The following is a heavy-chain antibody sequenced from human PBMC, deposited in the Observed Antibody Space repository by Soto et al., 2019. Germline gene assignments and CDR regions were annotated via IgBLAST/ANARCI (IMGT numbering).Heavy chain of an antibody. CDR3: ARVRGYFDY. V-gene: IGHV4-30-2*05. J-gene: IGHJ4*02. Sequence: TLSLTCAVSGGSISSGGYSWSWIRQPPGKGLEWIGYIYHSGSMYYNPSLKSRVTISVDTSQNQFSLKLNSVTAADTAVYYCARVRGYFDYWGQGTLVTVSS. CDR1: GGSISSGGYS. CDR2: IYHSGSM.